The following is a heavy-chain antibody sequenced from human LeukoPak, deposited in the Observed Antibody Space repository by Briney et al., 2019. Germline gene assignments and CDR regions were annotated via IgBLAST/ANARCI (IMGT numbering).Heavy chain of an antibody. CDR3: ARDHRFGEFPDY. D-gene: IGHD3-10*01. J-gene: IGHJ4*02. CDR2: SFYSGST. Sequence: SETLSLTGTVSGGSISSYYWSWIRRLPGKGLEWIGSSFYSGSTNYKPSLKSRVTLSVDTSKNQFSLKLSSVTAADTAVYYCARDHRFGEFPDYWGQGTLVTVSS. V-gene: IGHV4-59*01. CDR1: GGSISSYY.